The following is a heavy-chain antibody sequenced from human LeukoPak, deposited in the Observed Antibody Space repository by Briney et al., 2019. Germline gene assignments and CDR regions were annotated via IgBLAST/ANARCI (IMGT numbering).Heavy chain of an antibody. CDR3: ARGFRGSSFYPLHLSFDI. CDR1: GGIFRSYG. CDR2: FIPILGTP. Sequence: SVKVSCKTSGGIFRSYGLNWVRQAPGQGLEWMGGFIPILGTPKYAQNLQGRVTITADESTSTGYMELSSLRYEDTAVYYCARGFRGSSFYPLHLSFDIWGQGTMVTVSS. D-gene: IGHD3-22*01. J-gene: IGHJ3*02. V-gene: IGHV1-69*13.